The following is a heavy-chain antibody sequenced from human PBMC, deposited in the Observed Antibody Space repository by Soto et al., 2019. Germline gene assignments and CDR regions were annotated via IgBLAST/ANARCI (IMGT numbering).Heavy chain of an antibody. Sequence: PSETLSLTCTVSGGSISSGGYYWSWIRQHPGKGLEWIGYIYYSGSTYYNPSLKSRVTISVDTSKNQFSLKLSSVTAADTAVYYCARFSLNPHVQWLQSPGAFDIWGQGTMVTVSS. CDR2: IYYSGST. V-gene: IGHV4-31*03. D-gene: IGHD5-12*01. J-gene: IGHJ3*02. CDR1: GGSISSGGYY. CDR3: ARFSLNPHVQWLQSPGAFDI.